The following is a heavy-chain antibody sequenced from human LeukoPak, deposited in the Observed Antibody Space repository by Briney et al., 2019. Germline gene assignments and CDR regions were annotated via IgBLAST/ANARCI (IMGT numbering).Heavy chain of an antibody. V-gene: IGHV3-64D*09. Sequence: PGGSLRLSCSASGFTFSSYAMHWVRQAPGKGLEYVSAISSNGGSTYYADSVKGRFTISRDNSKNTLYLQMSSLRAEDTAVYYCVKVGITMVRGVPNYWGQGTLVTVSS. D-gene: IGHD3-10*01. CDR1: GFTFSSYA. J-gene: IGHJ4*02. CDR3: VKVGITMVRGVPNY. CDR2: ISSNGGST.